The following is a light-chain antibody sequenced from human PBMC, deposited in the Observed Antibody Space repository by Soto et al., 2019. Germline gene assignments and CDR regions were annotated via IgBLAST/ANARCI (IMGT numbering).Light chain of an antibody. J-gene: IGLJ3*02. CDR2: DVS. CDR3: SSYTRINIWV. Sequence: QSVLTQPASVSGSPGQSITISCTATSSDVGGFKYVSWYQQHPGKAPKLMIYDVSNRPSGVSNRFSGSKSADTASLTISGLQAEDEADYYCSSYTRINIWVFGGGTQLTVL. CDR1: SSDVGGFKY. V-gene: IGLV2-14*03.